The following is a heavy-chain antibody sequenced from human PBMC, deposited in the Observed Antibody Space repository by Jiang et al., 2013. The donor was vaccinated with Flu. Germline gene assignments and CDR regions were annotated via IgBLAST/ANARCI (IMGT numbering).Heavy chain of an antibody. CDR3: ARGGGVWFGELQGRNWFDP. CDR2: IYYSGST. Sequence: LVKPSQTLSLTCTVSGGSISSGGYYWSWIRQHPGKGLEWIGYIYYSGSTYYNPSLKSRVTISVDTSKNQFSLKLSSVTAADTAVYYCARGGGVWFGELQGRNWFDPWGQGTLVTVSS. D-gene: IGHD3-10*01. J-gene: IGHJ5*02. V-gene: IGHV4-31*03. CDR1: GGSISSGGYY.